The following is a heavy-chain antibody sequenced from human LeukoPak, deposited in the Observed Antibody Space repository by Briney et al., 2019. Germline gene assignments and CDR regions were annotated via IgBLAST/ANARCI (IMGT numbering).Heavy chain of an antibody. D-gene: IGHD5-18*01. Sequence: GGSLRLSCAASGFTFSDYNMRWIRQAPGKGLEWVSSISSSSSYIYYADSVKSRFTISRDNAKNSLYLQMNSLRAEDTAVYYCASSAYSYGSAFDIWGQGTMVTVSS. CDR1: GFTFSDYN. J-gene: IGHJ3*02. V-gene: IGHV3-21*01. CDR3: ASSAYSYGSAFDI. CDR2: ISSSSSYI.